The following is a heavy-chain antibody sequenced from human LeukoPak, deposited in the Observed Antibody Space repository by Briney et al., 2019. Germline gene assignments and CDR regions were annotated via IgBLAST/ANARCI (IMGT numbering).Heavy chain of an antibody. CDR3: ARPYYDSSGSHFDY. J-gene: IGHJ4*02. CDR1: GFTFSSYW. D-gene: IGHD3-22*01. V-gene: IGHV3-7*01. CDR2: IKRDGSEK. Sequence: GGSLRLSCAASGFTFSSYWMSWVRQAPGKGLEWVANIKRDGSEKYYVDSVKGRFTISRDNAKNSLYLQMNSLRAEDTAVYYCARPYYDSSGSHFDYWGQGTLVTVSS.